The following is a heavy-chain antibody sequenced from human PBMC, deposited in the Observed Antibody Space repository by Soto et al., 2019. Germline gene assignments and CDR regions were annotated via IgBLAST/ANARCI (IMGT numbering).Heavy chain of an antibody. CDR3: TRDAKYYDILTGYFVNDY. J-gene: IGHJ4*02. D-gene: IGHD3-9*01. CDR2: MNPNSGNT. V-gene: IGHV1-8*01. CDR1: GYTFTSYD. Sequence: GASVKVSCKASGYTFTSYDINWVRQATGQGLEWMGWMNPNSGNTAYAQKFQGRVTMTRNTSISTAYMELSSLRSEDTAVYYCTRDAKYYDILTGYFVNDYWGQGTLVTVSS.